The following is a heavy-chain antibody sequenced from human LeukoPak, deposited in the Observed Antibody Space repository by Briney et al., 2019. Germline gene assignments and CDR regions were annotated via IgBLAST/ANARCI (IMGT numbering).Heavy chain of an antibody. Sequence: GGSLRLSCAASGFTFSSYGMSWVRQAPGKGLEWVSSISGGTTYYADSVKGRFTISRDNSKNIVSLQMNSLRAEDTAVYYCAKSVYGSGNYWGQGIMVTVSS. CDR1: GFTFSSYG. D-gene: IGHD3-10*01. CDR2: ISGGTT. CDR3: AKSVYGSGNY. V-gene: IGHV3-23*01. J-gene: IGHJ4*02.